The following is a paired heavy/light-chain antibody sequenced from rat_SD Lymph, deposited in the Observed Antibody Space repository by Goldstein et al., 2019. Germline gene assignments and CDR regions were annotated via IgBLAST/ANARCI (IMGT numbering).Light chain of an antibody. V-gene: IGKV12S36*01. CDR1: EDIYNG. CDR3: QQYYDYPT. Sequence: DIQMTQSPASLSASLGETVTIECRASEDIYNGLAWYQQKPGKSPQLLIYNANSLHTGVPSRFSGSGSGTQYSLKINSLQSEDVASYFCQQYYDYPTFGGGTKLELK. CDR2: NAN. J-gene: IGKJ1*01.
Heavy chain of an antibody. Sequence: VQLVESGGGLVQPGKSLKLSCSASGFTFSSYGMHWIRQAPGKGLDWVAYISSSSGTVYADAVKGRFTISRDNAKNTLYLQLNSLKSEDTAIYYCARTGNSGFFDYWGQGVMVTVSS. CDR3: ARTGNSGFFDY. J-gene: IGHJ2*01. V-gene: IGHV5-62*01. CDR1: GFTFSSYG. D-gene: IGHD4-4*01. CDR2: ISSSSGT.